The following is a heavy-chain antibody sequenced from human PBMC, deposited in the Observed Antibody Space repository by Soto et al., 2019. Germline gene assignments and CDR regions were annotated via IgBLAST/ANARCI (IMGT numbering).Heavy chain of an antibody. CDR2: IYYSGST. D-gene: IGHD3-22*01. V-gene: IGHV4-30-4*01. CDR3: ARDDSSGFSAY. J-gene: IGHJ4*02. CDR1: GDSITSGDDY. Sequence: TSETLSLTCTVSGDSITSGDDYWSWIRQPPGKGLEWIGYIYYSGSTYYNPSLKSRVTISVDTSKNQFSLKLSSVTAADTAVYYCARDDSSGFSAYWGQGTLVTVSS.